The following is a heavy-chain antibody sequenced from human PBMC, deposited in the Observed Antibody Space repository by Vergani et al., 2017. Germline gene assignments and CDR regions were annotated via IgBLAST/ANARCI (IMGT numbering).Heavy chain of an antibody. CDR2: IYPGDSDT. Sequence: EVQLVQSGAEVKKPGESLKISCKGSGYSFTSYWIGWVRQMPGKGLEWMGIIYPGDSDTRYSPSFQGQVTISADKSIGTAYLQWSSLKASDTAMYYCAXQYRSGWSGYYRGGFDPWGQGTLVTVSS. J-gene: IGHJ5*02. CDR1: GYSFTSYW. CDR3: AXQYRSGWSGYYRGGFDP. V-gene: IGHV5-51*01. D-gene: IGHD3-3*01.